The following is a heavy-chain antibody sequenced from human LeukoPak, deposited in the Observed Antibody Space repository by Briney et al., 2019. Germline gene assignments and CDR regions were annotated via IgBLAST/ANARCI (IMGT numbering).Heavy chain of an antibody. V-gene: IGHV3-30-3*01. D-gene: IGHD2-2*01. CDR3: ARETTYCSSTSCFLGGFDY. Sequence: TGGSLRLSCAASGFTFSSYAMHWVRQAPGKGLEWVAVISSDGSNKYYADSVKGRSTISRDNSKNTLYLQMNSLRAEDTAVYYCARETTYCSSTSCFLGGFDYWGQGTLVTVSS. CDR2: ISSDGSNK. J-gene: IGHJ4*02. CDR1: GFTFSSYA.